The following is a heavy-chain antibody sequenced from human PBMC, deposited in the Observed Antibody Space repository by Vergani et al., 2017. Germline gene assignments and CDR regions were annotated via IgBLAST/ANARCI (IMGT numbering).Heavy chain of an antibody. CDR2: ISGSGGST. D-gene: IGHD2-15*01. J-gene: IGHJ4*02. V-gene: IGHV3-23*01. Sequence: EVQLLESGGGLVQPGGSLRLSCAASGFTFSSYAVSWVRQAPGKGLEWVSAISGSGGSTYYADSVKGRFTISRDNSKNTLYLQMNSLRAEDTAVYYCARESTPTQYYFDYWGQGTLVTVSS. CDR1: GFTFSSYA. CDR3: ARESTPTQYYFDY.